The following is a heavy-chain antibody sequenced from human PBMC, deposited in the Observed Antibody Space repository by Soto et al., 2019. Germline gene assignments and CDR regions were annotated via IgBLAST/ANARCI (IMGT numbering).Heavy chain of an antibody. V-gene: IGHV4-31*03. J-gene: IGHJ6*03. CDR3: ARKDNGYTDYMDV. Sequence: QVQLQESCPGLVKPSQTLSLTCTVSGGSISRGGYYWSWIRQHPGKGLEWIGYIYYSGGTYYNPSLKSRVTISVDTSENQFSLRLSSVTAADTAVYYCARKDNGYTDYMDVWAKGTTVTVSS. CDR2: IYYSGGT. D-gene: IGHD5-12*01. CDR1: GGSISRGGYY.